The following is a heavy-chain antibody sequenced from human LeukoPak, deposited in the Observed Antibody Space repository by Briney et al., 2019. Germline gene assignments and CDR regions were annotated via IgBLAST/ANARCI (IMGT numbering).Heavy chain of an antibody. CDR2: ISGSGGST. CDR3: AKDGGTYYYHSSGYYPY. V-gene: IGHV3-23*01. Sequence: GGSLRLSCAASGFTFSSYAMSWVRQAPGKGLEWVSAISGSGGSTYYADSVKGRFTISRDNSKNTLYLQLNSLRAEDTAVYYCAKDGGTYYYHSSGYYPYWGQGTLVTVSS. CDR1: GFTFSSYA. J-gene: IGHJ4*02. D-gene: IGHD3-22*01.